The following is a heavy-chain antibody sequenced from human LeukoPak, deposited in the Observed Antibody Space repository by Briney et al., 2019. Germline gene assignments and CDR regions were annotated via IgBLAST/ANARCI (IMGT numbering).Heavy chain of an antibody. J-gene: IGHJ4*02. CDR1: GFTFSSYG. V-gene: IGHV3-30*02. CDR2: IRYDGSNI. CDR3: AKDWGVQLDPSGVFDY. Sequence: PGGSLRLSCAASGFTFSSYGMHWVRQAPGKGLEWVAFIRYDGSNIYYTDSVKGRFTISRDNSKNTLYLQMNSLRAEDTAVYYCAKDWGVQLDPSGVFDYWGQGTLVTVSS. D-gene: IGHD1-1*01.